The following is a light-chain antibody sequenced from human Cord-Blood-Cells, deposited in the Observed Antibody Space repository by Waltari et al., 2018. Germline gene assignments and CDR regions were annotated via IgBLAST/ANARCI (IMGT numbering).Light chain of an antibody. CDR1: QSVSSY. V-gene: IGKV3-11*01. CDR2: DAS. CDR3: QQRSNWYS. J-gene: IGKJ2*03. Sequence: NVFTTSPGNLVLSPGEKATLSCRASQSVSSYLAWYQQKPGQAPRLLIYDASNRATGIPARFSGSGSGTDFTLTISSLEPEDFAVYYCQQRSNWYSFGQGTKLEIK.